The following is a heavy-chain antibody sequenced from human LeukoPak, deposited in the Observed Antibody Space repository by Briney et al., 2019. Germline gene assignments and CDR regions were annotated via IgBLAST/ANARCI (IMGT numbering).Heavy chain of an antibody. CDR1: GGSISSGGYY. CDR3: ARADYYDSSAYIRGHDAFDI. J-gene: IGHJ3*02. V-gene: IGHV4-31*03. CDR2: IYYSGST. Sequence: SQTLSLTCTVSGGSISSGGYYWSRIRQHPGKGLEWIGYIYYSGSTYYNPSLKSRVTISVDTSKNQFSLKLSSVTAADTAVYYCARADYYDSSAYIRGHDAFDIWGQGTMVTVSS. D-gene: IGHD3-22*01.